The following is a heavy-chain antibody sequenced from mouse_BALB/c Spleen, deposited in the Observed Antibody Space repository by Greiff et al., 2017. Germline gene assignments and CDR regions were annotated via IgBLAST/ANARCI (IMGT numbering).Heavy chain of an antibody. V-gene: IGHV14-4*02. Sequence: EVQLQQSGAELVRSGASVKLSCTASGFNIKDYYMHWVKQRPEQGLEWIGWIDPENGDTEYAPKFQGKATMTADTSSNTAYLQLSSLTSEDTAVYYCNADYYDYDEAYWGQGTLVTVSA. J-gene: IGHJ3*01. CDR1: GFNIKDYY. CDR2: IDPENGDT. D-gene: IGHD2-4*01. CDR3: NADYYDYDEAY.